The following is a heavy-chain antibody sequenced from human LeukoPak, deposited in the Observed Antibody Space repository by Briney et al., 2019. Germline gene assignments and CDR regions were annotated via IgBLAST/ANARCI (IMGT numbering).Heavy chain of an antibody. V-gene: IGHV3-30-3*01. D-gene: IGHD1-26*01. Sequence: GGSLRLSCAASGFTFSSYAMRWVRQAPGKGLEWVAVISYDGSNTYYADSVKGRFTISRDNSKNTLYLQMNSLRAEDTAVYYCAGLVGATSPADYWGQGTLDTVSS. CDR3: AGLVGATSPADY. J-gene: IGHJ4*02. CDR2: ISYDGSNT. CDR1: GFTFSSYA.